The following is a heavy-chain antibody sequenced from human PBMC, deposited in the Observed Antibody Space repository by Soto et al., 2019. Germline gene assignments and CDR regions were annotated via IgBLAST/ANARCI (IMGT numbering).Heavy chain of an antibody. D-gene: IGHD3-16*01. CDR2: IRSKAKNYAT. J-gene: IGHJ4*02. CDR1: GFTFSDSA. CDR3: TRHALGGTFFDD. V-gene: IGHV3-73*01. Sequence: EVQLVESGGGLVKTGGSLKLSCAASGFTFSDSAIHWVRQAPGRGLEWVGRIRSKAKNYATTYAASLKSRFTLSRDESKNTAYLEINSLKSEDTAVYYCTRHALGGTFFDDWGQGTLVTVSS.